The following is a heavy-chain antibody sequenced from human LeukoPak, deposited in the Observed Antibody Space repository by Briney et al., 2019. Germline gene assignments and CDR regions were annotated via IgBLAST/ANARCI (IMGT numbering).Heavy chain of an antibody. CDR3: ARDPDTGWAFDI. CDR2: ISYDGSNK. D-gene: IGHD5-18*01. Sequence: PGRSLRLSCAASGFTFSSYAMHWVRQAPGKGLEWVAVISYDGSNKYYADSVMGRFTISRDNSKNTLYLQMNSLRAEDTAVYYCARDPDTGWAFDIWGQGTMVTVSS. V-gene: IGHV3-30-3*01. CDR1: GFTFSSYA. J-gene: IGHJ3*02.